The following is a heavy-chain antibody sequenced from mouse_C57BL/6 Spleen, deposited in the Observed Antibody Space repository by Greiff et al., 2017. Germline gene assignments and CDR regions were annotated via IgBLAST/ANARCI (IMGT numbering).Heavy chain of an antibody. J-gene: IGHJ2*01. CDR3: ASAIYYDFSLWGFDY. Sequence: EVQVVESGPGLVKPSQSLSLTCSVTGYSITSGYYWNWIRQFPGNKLEWMGYISYDGSNNYNTSLKNRISLTPDNSNNQFFLKLNPVTTEDTATYYCASAIYYDFSLWGFDYWGQGTTLTVSS. CDR1: GYSITSGYY. CDR2: ISYDGSN. D-gene: IGHD2-4*01. V-gene: IGHV3-6*01.